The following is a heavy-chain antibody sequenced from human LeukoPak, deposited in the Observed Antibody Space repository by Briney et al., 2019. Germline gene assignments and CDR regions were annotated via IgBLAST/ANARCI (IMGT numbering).Heavy chain of an antibody. CDR2: INPSGGTT. J-gene: IGHJ4*02. CDR1: GYIFTSYN. Sequence: ASVKVSCKASGYIFTSYNIYWVRQAPGQGLEWMGIINPSGGTTNYAQKFKGRVTITADKSTSTAYMELSSLRSEDTAVYYCARGLVEGGSGGYWGQGTLVTVSS. CDR3: ARGLVEGGSGGY. D-gene: IGHD2-15*01. V-gene: IGHV1-46*01.